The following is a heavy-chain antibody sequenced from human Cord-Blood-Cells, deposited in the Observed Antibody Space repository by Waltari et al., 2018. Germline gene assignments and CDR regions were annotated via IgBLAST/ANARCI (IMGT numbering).Heavy chain of an antibody. J-gene: IGHJ3*02. CDR2: IYYSGST. D-gene: IGHD2-21*01. CDR1: GGSISSSSYY. V-gene: IGHV4-39*01. Sequence: QLQLQESGPGLVKPSETLSLTCTVSGGSISSSSYYWGWIRQPPGKGLEWIGSIYYSGSTYYNPSLKSRVTISVDTSKNQFSLKLSSVTAADTTVYYCARYMGGDVLAFDIWGQGTMVTVSS. CDR3: ARYMGGDVLAFDI.